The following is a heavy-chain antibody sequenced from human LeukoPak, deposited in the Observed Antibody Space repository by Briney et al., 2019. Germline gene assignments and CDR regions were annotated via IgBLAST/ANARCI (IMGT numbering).Heavy chain of an antibody. J-gene: IGHJ4*02. D-gene: IGHD2-2*02. CDR3: ARQYCSTTTCYTDY. CDR1: AFTFSEYY. V-gene: IGHV3-11*04. Sequence: GGSLRLSCAASAFTFSEYYMTWLRQAPGKGLEWVSYIGTSGSPIYYAHSVKGRFTISRDDAKNSLYLQMTSLRADDTAVYYCARQYCSTTTCYTDYWGQGGLVTVSS. CDR2: IGTSGSPI.